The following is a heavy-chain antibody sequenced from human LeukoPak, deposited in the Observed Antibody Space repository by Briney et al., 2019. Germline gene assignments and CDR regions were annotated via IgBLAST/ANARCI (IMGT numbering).Heavy chain of an antibody. CDR3: ARGRRGHY. V-gene: IGHV4-34*01. J-gene: IGHJ4*02. CDR2: INHSGST. Sequence: SETLSLTCAVYGGSFSGYYWSWIRQPPGKGLEWIGEINHSGSTNYNPSLKSRVTISVDTSKNQFSLKLSSETAADTAVYYCARGRRGHYWGQGTLVTVSS. CDR1: GGSFSGYY.